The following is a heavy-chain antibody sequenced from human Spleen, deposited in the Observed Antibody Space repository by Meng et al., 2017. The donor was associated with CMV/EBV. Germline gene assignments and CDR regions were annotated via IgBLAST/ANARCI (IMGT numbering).Heavy chain of an antibody. V-gene: IGHV3-23*01. CDR1: GFTFNNYA. CDR2: ILGTGAT. CDR3: ARGDSSTTWLVFDY. Sequence: CSAAGFTFNNYAMPWVRQAPGKGLEWVSTILGTGATYYADYVKGRFTISRDDSRNTLFLQMNSLRDEDTAVFYCARGDSSTTWLVFDYWGLGTLVTVSS. D-gene: IGHD6-13*01. J-gene: IGHJ4*02.